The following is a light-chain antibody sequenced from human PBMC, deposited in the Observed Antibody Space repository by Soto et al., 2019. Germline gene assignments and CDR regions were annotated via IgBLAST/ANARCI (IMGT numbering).Light chain of an antibody. CDR1: QGISNY. CDR3: QNYSSAPFT. J-gene: IGKJ3*01. V-gene: IGKV1-27*01. Sequence: DIQMTQSPSSLSASVGDRVTITCRASQGISNYLAWYQQKPGKVPKLLIYAASALQSGVPSRFSGSGSGKDGTLTISSLQPEDVATYDGQNYSSAPFTCAPGTEVDVK. CDR2: AAS.